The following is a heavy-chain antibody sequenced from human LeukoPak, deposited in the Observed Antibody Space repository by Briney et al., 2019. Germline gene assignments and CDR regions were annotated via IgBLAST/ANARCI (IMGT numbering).Heavy chain of an antibody. V-gene: IGHV3-30-3*01. CDR1: GFTFTSYA. J-gene: IGHJ3*01. CDR3: ARNPDAFDL. CDR2: ISYDGSIK. Sequence: GGSLRLSCVASGFTFTSYAMHWVRQAPGKGLEWVTVISYDGSIKYYADSVKGRFTISRDISKNTMYLQMNSLRAEDTAVYYCARNPDAFDLWGQGTMVTVSS.